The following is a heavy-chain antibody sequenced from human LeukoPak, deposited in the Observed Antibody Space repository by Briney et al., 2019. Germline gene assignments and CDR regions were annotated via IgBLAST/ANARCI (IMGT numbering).Heavy chain of an antibody. D-gene: IGHD6-19*01. Sequence: SETLSLTCAVYGGLFSGYYWSWISQPPGKGLEWIGEINHSGSTNYNPSLKSRVTISVDTSKNQYSLKLSSVTAADTAVYYCARDSVAGAIFDYWGQGTLVTVSS. V-gene: IGHV4-34*01. CDR1: GGLFSGYY. CDR3: ARDSVAGAIFDY. CDR2: INHSGST. J-gene: IGHJ4*02.